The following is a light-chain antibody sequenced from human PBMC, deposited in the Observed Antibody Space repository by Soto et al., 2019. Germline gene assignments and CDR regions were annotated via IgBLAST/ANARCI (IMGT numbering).Light chain of an antibody. V-gene: IGKV3-11*01. J-gene: IGKJ4*01. Sequence: EIVLTQSPATLSLSPGERATLFCRASQSLSSFLAWFQQKPGQAPRLLIYDTSNRATGIPARFSGSGSGTDFTLTISSLEPEDFAVYFCQQRANWPLTFRGGTKVEIK. CDR3: QQRANWPLT. CDR2: DTS. CDR1: QSLSSF.